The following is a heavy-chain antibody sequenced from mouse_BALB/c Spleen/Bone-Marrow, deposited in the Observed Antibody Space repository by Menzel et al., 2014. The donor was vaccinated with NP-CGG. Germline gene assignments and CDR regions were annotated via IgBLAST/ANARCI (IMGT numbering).Heavy chain of an antibody. CDR3: ARTAYGYCYAMDY. V-gene: IGHV1-9*01. D-gene: IGHD2-2*01. CDR1: GYTFSNYW. CDR2: ILPGSGSS. Sequence: VHLVESGAELMKPGASVKISCKATGYTFSNYWIEWIKQRPGHGLEWLGEILPGSGSSNYNEKLKGKASITADTSNNTAYMQLSSLTSEDSAVYYCARTAYGYCYAMDYRGQGTSLTVSS. J-gene: IGHJ4*01.